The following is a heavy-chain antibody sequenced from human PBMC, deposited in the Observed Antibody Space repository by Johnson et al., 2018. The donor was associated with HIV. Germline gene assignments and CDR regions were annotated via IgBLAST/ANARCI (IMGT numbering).Heavy chain of an antibody. D-gene: IGHD6-6*01. Sequence: QVQLVESGGGVVQPGRSLRLFCAVSGFNFNTYTMHWVRQAPGRGLEWVAVIRYDGNNKYYADSVKGRFTISRDNSKNTLYLQMNSLRAEDTAVYYCARAVGSSSGALDIWGQGTLVTVSS. CDR3: ARAVGSSSGALDI. V-gene: IGHV3-30*07. CDR1: GFNFNTYT. CDR2: IRYDGNNK. J-gene: IGHJ3*02.